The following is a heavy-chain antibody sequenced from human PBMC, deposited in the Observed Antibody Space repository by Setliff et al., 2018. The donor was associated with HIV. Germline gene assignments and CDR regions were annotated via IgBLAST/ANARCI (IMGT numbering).Heavy chain of an antibody. D-gene: IGHD6-19*01. J-gene: IGHJ6*03. CDR3: AGVWEGWFHYYYYYYMDV. CDR2: IYSGSST. Sequence: GGSLRLSCAASGFTVSGNYMNWVRQAPGKGLEWVSVIYSGSSTYYADSVKGRFTISRDNAKNSLYLQMNSLRAEDTAVYYCAGVWEGWFHYYYYYYMDVWGKGTTVTVSS. V-gene: IGHV3-66*01. CDR1: GFTVSGNY.